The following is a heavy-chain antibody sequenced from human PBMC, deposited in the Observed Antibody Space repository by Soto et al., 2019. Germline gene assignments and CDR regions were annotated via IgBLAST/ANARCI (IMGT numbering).Heavy chain of an antibody. J-gene: IGHJ4*02. Sequence: QVQLQQWGAGLLKPSETLSLTCAVNGRSFSGYQWTWFRQPPGKGLEWIGEINHSGGTNYNASLESRVTITPDTPKNQFSLRRTSVSGKDTAVYYCARGWRAAFDYWGQGTQVTVS. CDR2: INHSGGT. V-gene: IGHV4-34*01. D-gene: IGHD6-25*01. CDR3: ARGWRAAFDY. CDR1: GRSFSGYQ.